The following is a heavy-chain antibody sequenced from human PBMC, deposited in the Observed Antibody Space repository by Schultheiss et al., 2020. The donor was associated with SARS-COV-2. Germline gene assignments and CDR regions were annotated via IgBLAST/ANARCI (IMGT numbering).Heavy chain of an antibody. CDR3: ARYGVTPPSYYYYGMDV. CDR1: GFTFSSYA. V-gene: IGHV3-21*01. D-gene: IGHD4-23*01. Sequence: GGSLRLSCAASGFTFSSYAMNWVRQAPGKGLEWVSSISSSSSYIYYADSVKGRFTISRDNAKNSLYLQMNSLRAEDTAVYYCARYGVTPPSYYYYGMDVWGQGTTVTVSS. CDR2: ISSSSSYI. J-gene: IGHJ6*02.